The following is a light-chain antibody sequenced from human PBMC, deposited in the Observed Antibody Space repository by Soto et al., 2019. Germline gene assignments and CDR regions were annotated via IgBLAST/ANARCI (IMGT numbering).Light chain of an antibody. CDR1: QDLHID. J-gene: IGKJ2*01. Sequence: ETLMTQSPATLSVSPGETVTLSCRSSQDLHIDLAWYHQKPGQAPTLLIYGVSARAPGVPARFSGAGSGTEFTPTTRSLQSADFGVYYCQQYATWPRTFGQGTKVAIQ. CDR3: QQYATWPRT. V-gene: IGKV3-15*01. CDR2: GVS.